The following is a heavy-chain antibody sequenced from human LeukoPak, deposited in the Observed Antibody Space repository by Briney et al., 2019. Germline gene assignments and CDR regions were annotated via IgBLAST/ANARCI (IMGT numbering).Heavy chain of an antibody. CDR1: GFTFSSYG. CDR2: IRYDGSNK. CDR3: AKDRCSSTSCYYDAFDI. Sequence: GGSLRLSCAASGFTFSSYGMHWVRQAPGKGLEWVAFIRYDGSNKYYADSVKGRFTISRNNSKNTLYLQMNSLRAEDTAAYYCAKDRCSSTSCYYDAFDIWGQGTMVTVSS. J-gene: IGHJ3*02. D-gene: IGHD2-2*01. V-gene: IGHV3-30*02.